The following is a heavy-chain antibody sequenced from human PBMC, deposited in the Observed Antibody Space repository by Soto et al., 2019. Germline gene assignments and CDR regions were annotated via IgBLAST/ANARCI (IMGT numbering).Heavy chain of an antibody. V-gene: IGHV3-21*01. CDR2: ISSSSSYI. D-gene: IGHD2-15*01. Sequence: EVQLVESGGGLVKPGGSLRLSCAASGFTFSSYSMNWVRQAPGKGLEWVSSISSSSSYIYYADSVKGRFTISRDNAKNSLYLQMNSLRAEDTAVYYCARAYCSGGSCYWDYWGQGTLVTVSS. CDR1: GFTFSSYS. J-gene: IGHJ4*02. CDR3: ARAYCSGGSCYWDY.